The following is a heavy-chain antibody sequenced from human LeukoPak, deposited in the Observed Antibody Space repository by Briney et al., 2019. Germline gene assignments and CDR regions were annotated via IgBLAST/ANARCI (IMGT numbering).Heavy chain of an antibody. V-gene: IGHV3-23*01. Sequence: GGSLRLSCATSGFTFSSYAMNWVRQAPGKGLEWVSIISDSGVGTYYTDSVKGRFTISRDNAKNSLYLQMNSLRAEDTALYYCANVVGYWGQGTLVTVSS. J-gene: IGHJ4*02. CDR2: ISDSGVGT. CDR3: ANVVGY. D-gene: IGHD2-21*01. CDR1: GFTFSSYA.